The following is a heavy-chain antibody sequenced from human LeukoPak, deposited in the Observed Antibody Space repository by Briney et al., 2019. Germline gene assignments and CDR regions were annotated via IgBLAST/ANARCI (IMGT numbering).Heavy chain of an antibody. D-gene: IGHD1-26*01. J-gene: IGHJ4*02. CDR3: ARLYSGSYYGFDY. CDR2: IYPGDSDT. CDR1: GYSFTTHW. V-gene: IGHV5-51*01. Sequence: GESLKISCKASGYSFTTHWIGWVRQMPGKGLEWMRIIYPGDSDTRYSPSFQGHVTISADKSISTAYLQWSSLKASDTAMYYCARLYSGSYYGFDYWGQGTLVTVSS.